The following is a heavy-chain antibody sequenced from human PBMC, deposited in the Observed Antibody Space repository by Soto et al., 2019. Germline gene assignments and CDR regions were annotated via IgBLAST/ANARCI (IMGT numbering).Heavy chain of an antibody. CDR3: ARMDTAMVFDY. CDR2: IYYSGST. D-gene: IGHD5-18*01. V-gene: IGHV4-61*03. CDR1: GASVSSGSYY. J-gene: IGHJ4*02. Sequence: QVQLQESGPGLVKPSEPLSLTCTVSGASVSSGSYYWSWIRQPPGKGLEWIGYIYYSGSTNYNPSLKSRVTISIDTSKNHFSLKLSSVTAADTAVYYCARMDTAMVFDYWGQGTLVTVSS.